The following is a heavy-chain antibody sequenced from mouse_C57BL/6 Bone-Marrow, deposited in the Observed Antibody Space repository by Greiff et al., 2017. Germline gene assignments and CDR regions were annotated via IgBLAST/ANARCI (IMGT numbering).Heavy chain of an antibody. CDR1: GFTFSDYY. D-gene: IGHD1-1*01. Sequence: EVMLVASGGGLVQPGGSLKLSCAASGFTFSDYYMYWVRQTPEKRLEWVAYISNGGGSTYYPDTVKGRFTISRDNAKNTLYLQMSRLKSEDTAMYYCARRGSITTVVDPWFAYWGQGTLVTVSA. V-gene: IGHV5-12*01. CDR2: ISNGGGST. CDR3: ARRGSITTVVDPWFAY. J-gene: IGHJ3*01.